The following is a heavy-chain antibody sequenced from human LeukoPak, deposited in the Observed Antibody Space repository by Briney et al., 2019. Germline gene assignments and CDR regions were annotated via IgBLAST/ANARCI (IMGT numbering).Heavy chain of an antibody. V-gene: IGHV4-59*01. Sequence: KPSETLSLTCTVSGGSISSYYWSWIRQPPGKGQEWIRYIYYSGSTNYNPSLKSRVTISVDTSKNQFSLKLSSVTAADTAVYYCAIGRGGYDTYYYYGMDVWGQGTTVTVSS. CDR1: GGSISSYY. CDR3: AIGRGGYDTYYYYGMDV. J-gene: IGHJ6*02. CDR2: IYYSGST. D-gene: IGHD5-12*01.